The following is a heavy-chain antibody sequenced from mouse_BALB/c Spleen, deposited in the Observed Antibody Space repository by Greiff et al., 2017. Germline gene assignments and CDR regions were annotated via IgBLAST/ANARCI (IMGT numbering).Heavy chain of an antibody. Sequence: VQLQQPGAELVKPGTSVKLSCKASGYNFTSYWINWVKLRPGQGLEWIGDIYPGSGSTNYNEKFKSKATLTVDTSSSTAYMQLSSLASEDSALYYCARSTYYGNYFDYWGQGTTLTVSS. J-gene: IGHJ2*01. D-gene: IGHD2-10*01. V-gene: IGHV1-55*01. CDR1: GYNFTSYW. CDR2: IYPGSGST. CDR3: ARSTYYGNYFDY.